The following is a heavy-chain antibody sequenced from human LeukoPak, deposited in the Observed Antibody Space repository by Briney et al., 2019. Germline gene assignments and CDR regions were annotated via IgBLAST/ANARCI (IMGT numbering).Heavy chain of an antibody. CDR2: IIPIFGTA. V-gene: IGHV1-69*05. Sequence: SSVKVSCKASGGTFSSYAISWVRQAPGQGLEWMGGIIPIFGTANYAQKFQGRVTITTDESMSTAYMELSSLRSEDTAVYYCAREDYYDSSGYRFFDYWGQETLVTVSS. D-gene: IGHD3-22*01. CDR3: AREDYYDSSGYRFFDY. CDR1: GGTFSSYA. J-gene: IGHJ4*02.